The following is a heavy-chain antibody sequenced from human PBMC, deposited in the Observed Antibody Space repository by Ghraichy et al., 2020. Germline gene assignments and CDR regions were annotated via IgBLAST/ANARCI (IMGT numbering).Heavy chain of an antibody. CDR1: GYTFSNYW. J-gene: IGHJ4*02. CDR3: ARDGSGWSGF. D-gene: IGHD6-19*01. V-gene: IGHV3-7*01. Sequence: LSLTCAASGYTFSNYWMSWLRQAPGKGLEWVANTRQDGNEKYYVDSVKGRFTISRDNAKNSLYLQMNSLRAEDTAVYYCARDGSGWSGFWGQGTLVTVSS. CDR2: TRQDGNEK.